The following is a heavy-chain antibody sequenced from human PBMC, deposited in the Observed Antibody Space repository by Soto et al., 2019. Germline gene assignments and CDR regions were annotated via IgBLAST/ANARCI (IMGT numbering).Heavy chain of an antibody. D-gene: IGHD2-21*02. CDR3: ARTTASRSLDV. CDR1: GASVSNTGYY. J-gene: IGHJ3*01. V-gene: IGHV4-61*08. CDR2: IYSSGTT. Sequence: QVQLQESGPGLVKPWETLSLTATVSGASVSNTGYYWSWIRQPPGKGLEWIGYIYSSGTTTYNSSLKSRVTISLDTSKNQVSLNLTSVTAADTAMYYCARTTASRSLDVWGHGTMVSVSS.